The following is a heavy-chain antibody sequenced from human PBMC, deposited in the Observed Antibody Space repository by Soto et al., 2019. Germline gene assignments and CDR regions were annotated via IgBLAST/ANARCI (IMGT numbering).Heavy chain of an antibody. CDR1: GDTFTIFG. V-gene: IGHV1-69*12. CDR3: ARDLGSGYDPGDY. CDR2: IIPTIGTT. D-gene: IGHD5-12*01. J-gene: IGHJ4*02. Sequence: QVQLVQSGAEVKKPGSSVKVSCKASGDTFTIFGISWVRQAPGPGLEWMGGIIPTIGTTNYAQRFQGIITITGDESTGTAYMELSSLKSEDTAVYYCARDLGSGYDPGDYWGQGTLVTVSS.